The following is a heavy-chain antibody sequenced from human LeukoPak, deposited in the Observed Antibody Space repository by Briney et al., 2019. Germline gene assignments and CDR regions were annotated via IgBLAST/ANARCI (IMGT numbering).Heavy chain of an antibody. V-gene: IGHV4-4*07. D-gene: IGHD4-17*01. CDR1: GGSISSYY. CDR3: ARADYGDYVAAYYFDY. J-gene: IGHJ4*02. CDR2: IYTSGST. Sequence: SETLSLTCTVSGGSISSYYWSWIRQPAGKGLEWIGRIYTSGSTDYNPSLKSRVTISVDTSKNQFSLKLSSVTAADTAVYYCARADYGDYVAAYYFDYWGQGTLVTVSS.